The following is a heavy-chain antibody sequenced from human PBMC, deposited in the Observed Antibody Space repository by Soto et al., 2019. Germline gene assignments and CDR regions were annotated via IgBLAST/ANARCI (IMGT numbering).Heavy chain of an antibody. CDR3: AKDLVRYYYYYGMDV. CDR2: ISYDGSNK. J-gene: IGHJ6*02. V-gene: IGHV3-30*18. CDR1: GFTFSSYG. Sequence: LSLTCAASGFTFSSYGMHWVRQAPGKGLEWVAVISYDGSNKYYADSVKGRFTISRDNSKNTLYLQMNSLRAEDTAVYYCAKDLVRYYYYYGMDVWGQGTTVTVS.